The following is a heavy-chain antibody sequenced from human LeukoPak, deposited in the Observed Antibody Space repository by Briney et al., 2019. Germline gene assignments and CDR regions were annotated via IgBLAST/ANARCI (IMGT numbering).Heavy chain of an antibody. CDR2: INPNSGGT. CDR1: GYTFTGYY. Sequence: ASVKVSCKASGYTFTGYYMHWVRQAPGQGLEWMGWINPNSGGTNYAQKFQGRVTMTRDTSIGTAYMELSRLRSDDTAVYYCARAAYSRYYYYGMDVWGQGTTVTVSS. D-gene: IGHD2-15*01. CDR3: ARAAYSRYYYYGMDV. V-gene: IGHV1-2*02. J-gene: IGHJ6*02.